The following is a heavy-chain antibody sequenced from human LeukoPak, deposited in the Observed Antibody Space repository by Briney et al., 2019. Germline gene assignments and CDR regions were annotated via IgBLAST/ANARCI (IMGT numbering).Heavy chain of an antibody. V-gene: IGHV3-53*01. CDR2: IYSGGST. Sequence: GGSLRLSCAASGFTVSSNYMSWVRQAPGKGLEWVSVIYSGGSTYYADSVKGRFTISRDNSKNTLYLQMNSLRAEDTALYYCAKRDSSGWYYFDYWGQGTLVTVSS. D-gene: IGHD3-22*01. CDR1: GFTVSSNY. J-gene: IGHJ4*02. CDR3: AKRDSSGWYYFDY.